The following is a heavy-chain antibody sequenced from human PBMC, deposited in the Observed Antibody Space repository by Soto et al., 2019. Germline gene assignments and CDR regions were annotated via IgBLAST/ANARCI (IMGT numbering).Heavy chain of an antibody. J-gene: IGHJ3*02. CDR1: GGTFSSYA. V-gene: IGHV1-69*06. CDR2: IIPIFGTA. CDR3: ASRYCSSTSCLGYAFDI. Sequence: ASVKVSCKASGGTFSSYAISWVRQAPGQGLEWMGGIIPIFGTANYAQKFQGRVTITADKSTSTAYMELSSLRSEDTAVYYCASRYCSSTSCLGYAFDIRGQGTMVTVSS. D-gene: IGHD2-2*01.